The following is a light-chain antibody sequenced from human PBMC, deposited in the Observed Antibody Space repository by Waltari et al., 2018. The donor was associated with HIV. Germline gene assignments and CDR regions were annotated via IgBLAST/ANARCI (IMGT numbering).Light chain of an antibody. CDR1: SSDLGGYTY. V-gene: IGLV2-11*01. J-gene: IGLJ1*01. CDR3: CSYAGSSTFV. Sequence: QSALTQPRSVSGSPGQSVTISCTGTSSDLGGYTYVSWYQQHPGQAPKLMVYDVSKRPSGVPDRCSGSKSGNTASLTIAGLQAEDEADYYCCSYAGSSTFVFGTGTKVTVL. CDR2: DVS.